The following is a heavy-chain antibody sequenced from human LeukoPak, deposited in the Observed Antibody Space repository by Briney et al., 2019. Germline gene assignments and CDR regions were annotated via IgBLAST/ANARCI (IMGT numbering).Heavy chain of an antibody. CDR1: GFTIISYA. CDR3: AKATYYYDSYGYNSVFDY. Sequence: GGSLRLSCEASGFTIISYAMSWVRQAPGKGLEWVSAVSGTADNTYYAESVRGRFTISRDNSKNTLYLQMNSLRAEDAAVYFCAKATYYYDSYGYNSVFDYWGQGTLVTLSS. J-gene: IGHJ4*02. V-gene: IGHV3-23*01. D-gene: IGHD3-22*01. CDR2: VSGTADNT.